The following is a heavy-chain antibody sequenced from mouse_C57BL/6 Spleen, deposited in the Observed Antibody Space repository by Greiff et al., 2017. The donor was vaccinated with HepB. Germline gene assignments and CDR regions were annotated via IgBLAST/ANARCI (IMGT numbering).Heavy chain of an antibody. J-gene: IGHJ4*01. CDR3: TTGDGYYPGDY. V-gene: IGHV14-4*01. D-gene: IGHD2-3*01. CDR1: GFNIKDDY. Sequence: EVMLVESGAELVRPGASVKLSCTASGFNIKDDYMHWVKQRPEQGLEWIGWIDPENGDTEHASKFQGKATITADPSSNTAYLQLSSLTSEDTAVYYCTTGDGYYPGDYWGQGTSVTVSS. CDR2: IDPENGDT.